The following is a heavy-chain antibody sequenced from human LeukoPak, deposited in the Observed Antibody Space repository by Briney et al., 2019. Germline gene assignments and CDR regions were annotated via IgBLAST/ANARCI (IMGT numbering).Heavy chain of an antibody. D-gene: IGHD5-18*01. J-gene: IGHJ4*02. CDR2: IYYIGST. Sequence: SETLSLTCTVSGGSISSYYWSWVRQPPGKGLEWIGYIYYIGSTNYNPSLKSRVTISVDTSKNQFPLKLSSVTAADTAVYYCARSRGYSYGTTFLDYWGQGTLVTVSS. CDR1: GGSISSYY. CDR3: ARSRGYSYGTTFLDY. V-gene: IGHV4-59*08.